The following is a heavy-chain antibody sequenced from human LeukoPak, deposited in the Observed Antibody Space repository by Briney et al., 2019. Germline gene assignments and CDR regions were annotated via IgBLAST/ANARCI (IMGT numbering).Heavy chain of an antibody. J-gene: IGHJ5*02. D-gene: IGHD2-2*01. CDR1: GDSVSSNSAA. CDR3: ARRLTQYDCFDP. CDR2: TYYRSKWYN. V-gene: IGHV6-1*01. Sequence: SQTLSLTCAISGDSVSSNSAAWNWIRQSPSRGLEWLVRTYYRSKWYNDYAVSVRGRITVNPDTSKNQFSLHLNSVTPEDTAVYYCARRLTQYDCFDPWGQGILVTVSS.